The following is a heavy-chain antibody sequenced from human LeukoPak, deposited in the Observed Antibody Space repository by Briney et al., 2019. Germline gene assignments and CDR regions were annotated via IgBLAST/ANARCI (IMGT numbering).Heavy chain of an antibody. Sequence: ASVKVSCKASGYTFTSYYMHWVRQAPGQGLEWMGIINPSGGSTSYAQKLQGRVTMTTDTSTSTAYMELRSLRSDDTAVYYCARVRARTVTTAQFDPWGQGTLVTVSS. V-gene: IGHV1-46*01. CDR3: ARVRARTVTTAQFDP. CDR2: INPSGGST. D-gene: IGHD4-11*01. J-gene: IGHJ5*02. CDR1: GYTFTSYY.